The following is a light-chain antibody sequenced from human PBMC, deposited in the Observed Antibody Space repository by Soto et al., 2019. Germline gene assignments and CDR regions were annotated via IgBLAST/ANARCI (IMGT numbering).Light chain of an antibody. CDR3: QQGSDWPLT. Sequence: EIVMTQSPATLSLSPGERATLSCRASQRVRSYLAWYQQKPGQAPRLLIYDTFNRATGIPARFSGSGSGTDFTLTISSLEPEDFAVYYCQQGSDWPLTFGGGTKLEIK. V-gene: IGKV3-11*01. CDR2: DTF. CDR1: QRVRSY. J-gene: IGKJ4*01.